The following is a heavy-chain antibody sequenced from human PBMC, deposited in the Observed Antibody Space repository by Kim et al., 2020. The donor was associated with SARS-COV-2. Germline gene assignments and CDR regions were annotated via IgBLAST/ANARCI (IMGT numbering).Heavy chain of an antibody. CDR1: GGTFSSYA. J-gene: IGHJ4*02. Sequence: SVKVSCKASGGTFSSYAISWVRQAPGQGLEWMGGIIPIFGTANYAQKFQGRVTITADESTSTAYMELSSLRSEDTAVYYCARERYYYDSSGYYYPYYFDYWGQGTLVTVSS. V-gene: IGHV1-69*13. D-gene: IGHD3-22*01. CDR2: IIPIFGTA. CDR3: ARERYYYDSSGYYYPYYFDY.